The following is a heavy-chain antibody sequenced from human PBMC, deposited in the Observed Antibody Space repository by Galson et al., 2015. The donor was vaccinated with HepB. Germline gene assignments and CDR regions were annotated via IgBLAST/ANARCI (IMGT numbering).Heavy chain of an antibody. Sequence: CAISEDSVSSRTASWNWIRQSPSRGLERLGRTYYRSKWYNEYATSVGGRININPDTTENHFSLHLNSVTPEDTAIYYCARAWTSRPSTRQTDHFDYWGQGTLVTVSS. CDR1: EDSVSSRTAS. J-gene: IGHJ4*02. D-gene: IGHD1-1*01. V-gene: IGHV6-1*01. CDR3: ARAWTSRPSTRQTDHFDY. CDR2: TYYRSKWYN.